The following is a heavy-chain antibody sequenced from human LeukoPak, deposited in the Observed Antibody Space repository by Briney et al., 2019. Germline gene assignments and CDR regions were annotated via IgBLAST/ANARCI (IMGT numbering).Heavy chain of an antibody. CDR1: GYTFTSYG. J-gene: IGHJ6*02. V-gene: IGHV1-18*01. D-gene: IGHD2-15*01. CDR2: ISAYNGNT. CDR3: ARGCSGGSCYSAPFYYYCYGMDV. Sequence: GASVKVSCKASGYTFTSYGISWVRQAPGQGLEWMGWISAYNGNTNYAQKLQGRVTMTTDTSTSTAYMELRSLRSDDTAVYYCARGCSGGSCYSAPFYYYCYGMDVWGQGTTVTVSS.